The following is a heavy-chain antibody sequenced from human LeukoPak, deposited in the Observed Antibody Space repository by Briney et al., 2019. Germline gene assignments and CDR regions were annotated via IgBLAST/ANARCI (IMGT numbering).Heavy chain of an antibody. CDR3: ARFRVGDYVWGSYRYEVGAFDI. V-gene: IGHV4-39*01. CDR2: IYYSGST. D-gene: IGHD3-16*02. Sequence: SETLSLTCTVSGGPISSSSYYWGWIRQPPGKGLEWIGSIYYSGSTYYNPSLKSRVTISVDTSRNQFSLKLSSVTAADTAVYYCARFRVGDYVWGSYRYEVGAFDIWGQGTMVTVSS. CDR1: GGPISSSSYY. J-gene: IGHJ3*02.